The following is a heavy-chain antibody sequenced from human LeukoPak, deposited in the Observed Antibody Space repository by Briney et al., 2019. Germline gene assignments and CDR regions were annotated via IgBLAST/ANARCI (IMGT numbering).Heavy chain of an antibody. J-gene: IGHJ3*02. D-gene: IGHD6-19*01. CDR3: ARVGDSSGWHETYDAFDI. V-gene: IGHV3-21*01. CDR1: GFTFSSYT. Sequence: GGSLRLSCAASGFTFSSYTMNWVRQAPGKGLEWVSFISGDSVYIYYADSVKGRFTISRDNAKNSLYLQMNSLRAEDTAVFYCARVGDSSGWHETYDAFDIWGQGTMVTVSS. CDR2: ISGDSVYI.